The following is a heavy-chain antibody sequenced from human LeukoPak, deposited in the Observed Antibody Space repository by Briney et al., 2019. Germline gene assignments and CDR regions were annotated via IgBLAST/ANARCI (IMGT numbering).Heavy chain of an antibody. CDR1: GYTFTGYY. V-gene: IGHV1-2*02. D-gene: IGHD5-12*01. CDR2: INPNSGGT. CDR3: ARDSRGYSGYDYGGWAFDI. J-gene: IGHJ3*02. Sequence: ASVKVSCKASGYTFTGYYIHWVRQAPGQGLEWMGWINPNSGGTNYAQKFQGRVSVTRDTSISTVYMELSRLRYDDTAVYYCARDSRGYSGYDYGGWAFDIWGQGTMVTVSS.